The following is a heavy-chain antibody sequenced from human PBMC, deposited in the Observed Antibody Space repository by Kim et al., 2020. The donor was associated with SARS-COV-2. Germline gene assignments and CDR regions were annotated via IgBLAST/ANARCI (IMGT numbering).Heavy chain of an antibody. D-gene: IGHD2-8*01. V-gene: IGHV1-69*10. J-gene: IGHJ4*02. Sequence: SVKVSCKASGGTFTNYPISWLRQAPGQGLEWMGRITPMLDVANYAQRFQGRVTITADKSTSTAYMELGSLTSDDTAVYYCARRCLGLSCPKGVSLDSWGEGTRVSV. CDR3: ARRCLGLSCPKGVSLDS. CDR1: GGTFTNYP. CDR2: ITPMLDVA.